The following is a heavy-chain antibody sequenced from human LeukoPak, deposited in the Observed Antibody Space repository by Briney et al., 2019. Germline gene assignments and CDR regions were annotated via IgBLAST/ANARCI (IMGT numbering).Heavy chain of an antibody. CDR3: ARTSWDSGSYLGYYYYYMDV. V-gene: IGHV4-59*01. J-gene: IGHJ6*03. CDR1: GGSISRYY. CDR2: VYYSGST. D-gene: IGHD1-26*01. Sequence: SETLSLTCTVSGGSISRYYWSWIRQPPGKGLEWIGYVYYSGSTNHNPSLKSRVTISVDTSKNQFSLKLSSVTAADTAVYYCARTSWDSGSYLGYYYYYMDVWGKGTTVTVSS.